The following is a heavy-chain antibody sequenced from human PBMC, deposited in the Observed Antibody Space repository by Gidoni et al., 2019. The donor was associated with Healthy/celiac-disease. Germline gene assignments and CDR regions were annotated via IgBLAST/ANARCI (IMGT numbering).Heavy chain of an antibody. J-gene: IGHJ6*03. Sequence: QVQLQQWGAGLLKPSETLSLTCPVYGGSFSGYYWGWIRQPPRKGREWIGEINHSGSTNYNPSLKSRVTISVDTSKNQFSLKLSSVTAADTAVYYCASLAVVRGVTTFYYYYMDVWGKGTTVTVSS. CDR1: GGSFSGYY. V-gene: IGHV4-34*01. D-gene: IGHD3-10*01. CDR3: ASLAVVRGVTTFYYYYMDV. CDR2: INHSGST.